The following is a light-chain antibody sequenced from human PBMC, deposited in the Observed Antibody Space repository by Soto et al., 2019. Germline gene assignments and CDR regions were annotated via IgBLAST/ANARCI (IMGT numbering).Light chain of an antibody. CDR1: QTISNY. J-gene: IGKJ5*01. CDR3: QQSYVTPYT. V-gene: IGKV1-39*01. CDR2: AAS. Sequence: IQMTQSPSTLSATAGDRVTITCRASQTISNYLNWYQQRPGKAPKVLICAASSLQSGVPSRFSGSASGTDFTLTISSLQPEDFATYYCQQSYVTPYTFGQGTRLEIK.